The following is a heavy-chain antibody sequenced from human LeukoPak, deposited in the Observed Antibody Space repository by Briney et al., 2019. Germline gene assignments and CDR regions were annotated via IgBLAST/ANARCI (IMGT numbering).Heavy chain of an antibody. CDR3: VRDALEGYYSYYYMDV. V-gene: IGHV4-59*11. CDR1: GGPIISHY. D-gene: IGHD1-1*01. J-gene: IGHJ6*03. CDR2: ISNSGGT. Sequence: PSETLSLTCSVSGGPIISHYWSWIRQPPGKGLEWIGYISNSGGTDYNPSLRSRVTISINTSKNQFSLKLTSVTAADSAVYYCVRDALEGYYSYYYMDVWGGGTTVTVSS.